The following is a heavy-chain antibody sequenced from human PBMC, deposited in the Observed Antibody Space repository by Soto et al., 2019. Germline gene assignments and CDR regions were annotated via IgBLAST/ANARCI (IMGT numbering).Heavy chain of an antibody. V-gene: IGHV1-69*13. CDR3: AKGSEFSNSYTLDVDF. CDR2: ILPIFGTP. J-gene: IGHJ4*02. D-gene: IGHD6-6*01. CDR1: GGTFSNSA. Sequence: SVKVSCKASGGTFSNSAIIWVRQAPGQGLEWMGGILPIFGTPNYAQKFQGRLTISADEFSSTAYMELNILRSEDTAVYYCAKGSEFSNSYTLDVDFWGQGAMVTVSS.